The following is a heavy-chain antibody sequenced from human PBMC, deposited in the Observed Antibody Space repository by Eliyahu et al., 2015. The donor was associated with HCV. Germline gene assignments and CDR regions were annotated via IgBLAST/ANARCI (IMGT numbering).Heavy chain of an antibody. V-gene: IGHV3-72*01. D-gene: IGHD2-21*01. CDR1: GFTFSDHY. Sequence: EVQLVESGGGLLQPGGSLRLSCAASGFTFSDHYMDWVRQAPGKGLEWVGRIRNKANSYITEYAASVKGRFSISRDDSKNSLYLQINSLKTEDTAVYYCARVGIAGYWGQGTLVTVSS. J-gene: IGHJ4*02. CDR2: IRNKANSYIT. CDR3: ARVGIAGY.